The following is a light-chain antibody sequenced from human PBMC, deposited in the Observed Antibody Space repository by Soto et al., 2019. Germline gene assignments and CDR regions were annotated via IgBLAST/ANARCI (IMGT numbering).Light chain of an antibody. CDR1: QSISSY. CDR3: QQSYSTPGFT. CDR2: AAS. J-gene: IGKJ3*01. V-gene: IGKV1-39*01. Sequence: DIQMTQSPSSLSASVGDRVTITCRASQSISSYLNWYQQKPGKAPKLLIYAASSLQSGVPSRFSDSGPGTDFTLTISSLQPEDFATYYCQQSYSTPGFTFGPGTKVDIK.